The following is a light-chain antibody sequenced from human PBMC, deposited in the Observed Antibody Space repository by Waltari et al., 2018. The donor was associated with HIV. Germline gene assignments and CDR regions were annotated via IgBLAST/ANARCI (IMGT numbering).Light chain of an antibody. J-gene: IGLJ3*02. CDR1: TSKFGNDF. Sequence: QSVLTQPPSVSAAPGQKVTISCSGSTSKFGNDFVSWYQHRPGAAPKLLIYDNDKRPYRMSGRFPGSTADTSATLGITELQTGDEADYYCGTWDTSLGAGVFGGGTKLTVL. CDR2: DND. CDR3: GTWDTSLGAGV. V-gene: IGLV1-51*01.